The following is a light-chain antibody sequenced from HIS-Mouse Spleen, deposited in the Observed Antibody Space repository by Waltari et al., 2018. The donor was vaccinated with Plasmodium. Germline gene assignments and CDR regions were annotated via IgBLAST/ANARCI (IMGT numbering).Light chain of an antibody. CDR2: GAS. CDR1: QSVSSN. Sequence: EIVMTQSPATLSVSPGERATLSCRASQSVSSNLGWYQQKPGQAPRLLIYGASTRATGIPARFSGSGSGTEFTLTNSSLQSEDVAVYYCQQYNNWPETFGQGTKVEIK. V-gene: IGKV3-15*01. CDR3: QQYNNWPET. J-gene: IGKJ1*01.